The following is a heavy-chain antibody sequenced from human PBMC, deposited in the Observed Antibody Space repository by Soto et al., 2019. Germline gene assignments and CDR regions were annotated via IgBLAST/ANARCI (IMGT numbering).Heavy chain of an antibody. V-gene: IGHV3-33*01. Sequence: GGSLRLSCAASGFTFSSYGMHWVRQAPGKGLEWVAVIWYDGSNKYYADSVKGRFTISRDNSKNTLYLQMNSLRAEDTAVYYCARDVQGYSYGPFDYWGQGTLVTVS. CDR1: GFTFSSYG. J-gene: IGHJ4*02. CDR3: ARDVQGYSYGPFDY. D-gene: IGHD5-18*01. CDR2: IWYDGSNK.